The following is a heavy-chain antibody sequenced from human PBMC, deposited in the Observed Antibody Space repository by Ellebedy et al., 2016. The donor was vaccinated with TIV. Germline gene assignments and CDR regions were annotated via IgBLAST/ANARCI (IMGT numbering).Heavy chain of an antibody. CDR1: RAFVNNYS. Sequence: SETLSLTCTVSRAFVNNYSWTWIRQPPGKGLEWIGHLFFNGSTTYNPSLKTRVTISVDTSNNKFSLKMKSATAGDSAIYYCAREVTASGWVDPWGQGTLVIVSS. CDR2: LFFNGST. D-gene: IGHD2-21*02. V-gene: IGHV4-59*02. CDR3: AREVTASGWVDP. J-gene: IGHJ5*02.